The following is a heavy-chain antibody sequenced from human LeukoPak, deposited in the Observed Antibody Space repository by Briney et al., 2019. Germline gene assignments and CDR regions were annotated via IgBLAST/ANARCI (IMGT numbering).Heavy chain of an antibody. D-gene: IGHD4-17*01. J-gene: IGHJ4*02. V-gene: IGHV3-33*01. CDR1: GFTFSSYG. CDR2: IWYDGSNK. Sequence: GGSLRLYCAASGFTFSSYGMHWVRQAPGKGLEWVAVIWYDGSNKYYADSVKGRFTISRDNSKNTLYLQMNSLRAEDTAVYYCARDRVRLAQKFMTTVSYYFDYWGQGALVTVSS. CDR3: ARDRVRLAQKFMTTVSYYFDY.